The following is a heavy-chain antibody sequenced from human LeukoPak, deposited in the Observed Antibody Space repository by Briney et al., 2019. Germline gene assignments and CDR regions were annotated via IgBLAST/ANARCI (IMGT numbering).Heavy chain of an antibody. D-gene: IGHD3-10*01. CDR2: IYYTGTT. CDR1: GGSISSNSYF. CDR3: ARLVSAAGSFDY. V-gene: IGHV4-39*01. J-gene: IGHJ4*02. Sequence: SETLSLTCTVSGGSISSNSYFWAWIRQPPGPGLQWVGSIYYTGTTYYNPSLKSRVTISVDTSENQFSLRLSSVTAADTAAYYCARLVSAAGSFDYWGQGTLVTVSS.